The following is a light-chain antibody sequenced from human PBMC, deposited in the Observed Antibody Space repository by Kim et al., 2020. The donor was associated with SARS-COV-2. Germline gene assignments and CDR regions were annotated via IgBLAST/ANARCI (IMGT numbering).Light chain of an antibody. Sequence: QSALTQPASVSGSPGQSITISCTGTSSDVGGYNYVSWYQQHPGKAPKLMIYDVTKRPAGVSNRFSGSKSGNTASLTISALQTEDEADYYCSSYARSSTPWVFGGGTQLTVL. J-gene: IGLJ3*02. CDR3: SSYARSSTPWV. CDR1: SSDVGGYNY. CDR2: DVT. V-gene: IGLV2-14*01.